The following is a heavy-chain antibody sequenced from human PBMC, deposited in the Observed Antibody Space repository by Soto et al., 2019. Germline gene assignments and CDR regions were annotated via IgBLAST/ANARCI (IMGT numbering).Heavy chain of an antibody. CDR3: ARRITMVRGVTPYYYYYYMDV. CDR1: GGSFSGYY. V-gene: IGHV4-34*01. D-gene: IGHD3-10*01. CDR2: INHSGST. J-gene: IGHJ6*03. Sequence: QVQLQQWGAGLLKPSETLSLTCAVYGGSFSGYYWSWIRQPPGKGLEWHGEINHSGSTNYNPSLKSRVTIAVDTSKNHFSLKLSSVTAADTAVYYCARRITMVRGVTPYYYYYYMDVWGKGTTVTVSS.